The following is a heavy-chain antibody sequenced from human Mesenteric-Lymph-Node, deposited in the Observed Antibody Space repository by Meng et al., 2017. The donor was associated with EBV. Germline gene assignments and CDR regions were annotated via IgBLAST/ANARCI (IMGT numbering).Heavy chain of an antibody. D-gene: IGHD3-22*01. J-gene: IGHJ4*02. CDR3: ARSENYYDSSGSSDDY. V-gene: IGHV4-34*01. CDR2: INHSEST. Sequence: QVQLLQWGAGLLKPSXXXXLXXXVYGGSFSGYYWSWIRQPPGKGLEWIGEINHSESTHYNPSLKSRVTISVDTSKNQFSLKLSSVTAADTAVYYCARSENYYDSSGSSDDYWGQGTLVTVSS. CDR1: GGSFSGYY.